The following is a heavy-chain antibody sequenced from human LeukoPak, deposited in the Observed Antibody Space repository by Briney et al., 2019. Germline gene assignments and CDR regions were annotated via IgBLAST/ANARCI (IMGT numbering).Heavy chain of an antibody. Sequence: GESLKIPCNGSGYSFPNYWIGWVRQLPGKGLEWMGIIYPGDSHTRYSPSFQDQVTISVDKSINPAYLQWSSLKASDTAMYYCARGPYAYTSSATLGSYNWFDPWGQGSLVTVSS. D-gene: IGHD2-2*02. CDR3: ARGPYAYTSSATLGSYNWFDP. CDR1: GYSFPNYW. CDR2: IYPGDSHT. V-gene: IGHV5-51*01. J-gene: IGHJ5*02.